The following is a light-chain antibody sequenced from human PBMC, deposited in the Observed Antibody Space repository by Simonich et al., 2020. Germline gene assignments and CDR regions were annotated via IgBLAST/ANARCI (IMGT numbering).Light chain of an antibody. J-gene: IGLJ2*01. CDR1: SSDVGGYNY. CDR2: DVS. V-gene: IGLV2-14*01. CDR3: SSYTSSSTLV. Sequence: QSALTQPASVSGSPGQSITISCTGTSSDVGGYNYVSWDQQHPGKAPKLMIYDVSKRPSGVSTRFSGSKSGNTASLTISGLQAEDEADYYCSSYTSSSTLVFGGGTKLTVL.